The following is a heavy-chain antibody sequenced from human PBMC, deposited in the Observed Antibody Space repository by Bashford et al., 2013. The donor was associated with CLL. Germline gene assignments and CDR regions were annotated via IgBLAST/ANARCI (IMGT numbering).Heavy chain of an antibody. D-gene: IGHD3-22*01. V-gene: IGHV3-74*01. Sequence: GSLRLSCAASGFTFSSYWMHWVRQAPGKGLVWVSRINSDGSSTSYADSVKGRFTISRDNAKNTLYLQMNSLRAEDTAVYYCARGYYYDSSGYFPIDYWGRGNLVTVSS. J-gene: IGHJ4*03. CDR3: ARGYYYDSSGYFPIDY. CDR1: GFTFSSYW. CDR2: INSDGSST.